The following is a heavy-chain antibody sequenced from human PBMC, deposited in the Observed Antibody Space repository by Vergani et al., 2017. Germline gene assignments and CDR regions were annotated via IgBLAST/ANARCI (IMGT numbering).Heavy chain of an antibody. J-gene: IGHJ4*01. V-gene: IGHV3-66*02. CDR3: TRSECSGTTCYGHYFDL. D-gene: IGHD2-15*01. CDR2: IKSDGRT. CDR1: GFRVTTYY. Sequence: VELLESGGGLAQPGGSLRVSCSASGFRVTTYYMSWVRQAPGKGLEWVSVIKSDGRTSYAESVRGRFTISRDTSRNAVYLQMNILRVEDTGVYYCTRSECSGTTCYGHYFDLWGPESWSPSPQ.